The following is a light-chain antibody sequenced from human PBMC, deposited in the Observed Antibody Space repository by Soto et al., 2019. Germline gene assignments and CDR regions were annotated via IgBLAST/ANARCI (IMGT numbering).Light chain of an antibody. CDR3: SSYTTSSTLV. CDR1: SSDVGGYNN. Sequence: QSALTQPASVSGSPGQSITISCTGTSSDVGGYNNVSWYQHHPGKAPKLIIYEVNTRPSGVSNRFSGPKSGNTASLTISGLQAEDEADYYCSSYTTSSTLVFGGGTKLTVL. J-gene: IGLJ3*02. CDR2: EVN. V-gene: IGLV2-14*01.